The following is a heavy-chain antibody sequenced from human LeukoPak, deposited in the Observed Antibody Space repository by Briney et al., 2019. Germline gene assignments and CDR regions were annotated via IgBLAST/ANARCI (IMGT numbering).Heavy chain of an antibody. V-gene: IGHV4-59*12. CDR2: IYYSGST. CDR1: GGSISSYY. J-gene: IGHJ3*02. CDR3: ASPYYYDSSGYSDAFDI. Sequence: PSETLSLTCTVSGGSISSYYWSWIRQPPGKGLEWIGYIYYSGSTNYNPSLKSRVTISVETSKNQFSLKLSSVTAADTAVYYCASPYYYDSSGYSDAFDIWGQGTMVTVSS. D-gene: IGHD3-22*01.